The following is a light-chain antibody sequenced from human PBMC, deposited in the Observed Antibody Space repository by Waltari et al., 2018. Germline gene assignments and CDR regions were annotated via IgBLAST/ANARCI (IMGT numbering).Light chain of an antibody. J-gene: IGLJ3*02. CDR3: ATWDGSLNGRV. Sequence: QSVLTQPPSASGTPGQRVTIPCSGSSSTIGSNPVHWYQEVPGRAPNLLIYSNEQRPSGVPDRVSGSKSGTSASLAISGLQSEDEADYYCATWDGSLNGRVFGGGTMLTVL. CDR1: SSTIGSNP. CDR2: SNE. V-gene: IGLV1-44*01.